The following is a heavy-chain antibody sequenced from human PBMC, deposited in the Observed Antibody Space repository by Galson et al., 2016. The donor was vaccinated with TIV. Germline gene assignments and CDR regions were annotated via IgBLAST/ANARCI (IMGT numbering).Heavy chain of an antibody. CDR3: ARDPRLYGDYSLGYFDF. CDR2: IWYDGSDK. Sequence: SLRLSCAASGFTFNTYAMHWVRQAPGKGLEWVAVIWYDGSDKHYADSVKGRFTISRDNSKTTLYLQMNSLRAEDTAVYYCARDPRLYGDYSLGYFDFWGQGTLVTVSS. V-gene: IGHV3-33*08. CDR1: GFTFNTYA. J-gene: IGHJ4*02. D-gene: IGHD4-17*01.